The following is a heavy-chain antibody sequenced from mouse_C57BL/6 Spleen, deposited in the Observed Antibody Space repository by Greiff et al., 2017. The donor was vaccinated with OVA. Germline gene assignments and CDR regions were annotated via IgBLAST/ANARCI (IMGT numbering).Heavy chain of an antibody. Sequence: EVQLQQSGPVLVKPGASVKMSCAASGYTFTDYYMNWVQQTPGKSLEWIGVINPYNCGTSYNQKFKGQATMTVDNSTSTAYMELNSLTSEDSAVYYCARQKNDGYEIGGWGQGTTVTAS. V-gene: IGHV1-19*01. CDR3: ARQKNDGYEIGG. D-gene: IGHD2-2*01. CDR1: GYTFTDYY. J-gene: IGHJ2*01. CDR2: INPYNCGT.